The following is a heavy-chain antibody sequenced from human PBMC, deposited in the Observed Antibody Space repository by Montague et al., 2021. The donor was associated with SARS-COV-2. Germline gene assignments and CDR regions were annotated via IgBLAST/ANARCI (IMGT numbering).Heavy chain of an antibody. J-gene: IGHJ3*02. CDR2: IYYSGST. V-gene: IGHV4-59*01. D-gene: IGHD2-15*01. Sequence: SETLSLTCSVSGGSIRRYYWAWIRQPPGKGLEWIGYIYYSGSTNYNPSLKSRVTISVDTSKNQFSLKLSSVTAADTAVYYCARRGLGYCSGGSCPNAFDIWGQGTMVTVSS. CDR1: GGSIRRYY. CDR3: ARRGLGYCSGGSCPNAFDI.